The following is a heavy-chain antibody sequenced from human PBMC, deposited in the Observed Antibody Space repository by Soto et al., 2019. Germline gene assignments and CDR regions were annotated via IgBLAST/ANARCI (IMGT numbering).Heavy chain of an antibody. Sequence: EVQLLESGGGLVQPGGSLRLSCAAYGFSLSTYGVTWVREAPGKGLEWVSGFSGGSGTTHYADSVKGRFSITRDNSKNTAHLEMNSLRVEDTAIYYCAIWNGYGDYWGQGILVTVSS. CDR1: GFSLSTYG. CDR3: AIWNGYGDY. CDR2: FSGGSGTT. D-gene: IGHD1-1*01. V-gene: IGHV3-23*01. J-gene: IGHJ4*02.